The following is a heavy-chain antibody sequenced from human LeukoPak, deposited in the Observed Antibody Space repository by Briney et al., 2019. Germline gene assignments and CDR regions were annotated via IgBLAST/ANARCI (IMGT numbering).Heavy chain of an antibody. CDR1: GFTFSSYS. CDR2: ITRSGSAK. CDR3: ASQSYVPY. Sequence: TGGSLRLSCAASGFTFSSYSMNWVRQAPGKGLEWVSYITRSGSAKYYADAVKGRFTISRDNAKNSLYLQMNSLRAEDTAVYYCASQSYVPYWGQGTLVTVSS. D-gene: IGHD3-10*02. J-gene: IGHJ4*02. V-gene: IGHV3-48*04.